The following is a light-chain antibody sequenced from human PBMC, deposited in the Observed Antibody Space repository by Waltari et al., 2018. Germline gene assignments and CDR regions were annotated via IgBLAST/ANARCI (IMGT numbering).Light chain of an antibody. J-gene: IGLJ1*01. CDR1: RSNIDAIT. CDR3: AAWDDSLDAYV. V-gene: IGLV1-44*01. Sequence: QSVLTQPPSASGTPGQRVSISCSGSRSNIDAITLSWFQQLPGAAPTLLIYSNHQRPSGVPYRFSGSKSGTSASLAISGLQSGDEAEYYCAAWDDSLDAYVFGTGTKVTVL. CDR2: SNH.